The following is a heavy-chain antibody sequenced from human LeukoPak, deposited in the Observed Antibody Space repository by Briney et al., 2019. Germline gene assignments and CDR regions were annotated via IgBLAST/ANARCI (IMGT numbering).Heavy chain of an antibody. J-gene: IGHJ3*02. CDR3: ARASSKQLAGYLPDGFDI. CDR2: ISSSGTYV. D-gene: IGHD3-9*01. Sequence: GGSLRLSCAASGFTFSSYSMNWVRQAPGKGLEWVSSISSSGTYVYYADSVKGRFTISRDNAKNSLSLQMNSLRADDAAVYYCARASSKQLAGYLPDGFDIWGQGIMVTVSS. V-gene: IGHV3-21*01. CDR1: GFTFSSYS.